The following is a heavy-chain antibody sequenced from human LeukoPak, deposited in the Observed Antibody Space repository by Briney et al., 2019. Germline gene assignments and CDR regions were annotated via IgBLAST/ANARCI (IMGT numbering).Heavy chain of an antibody. V-gene: IGHV4-34*01. CDR1: IGSFSGYY. Sequence: SETLSLTCAVYIGSFSGYYWSWIRQSPGKGLEWIGEINHSESTNYNPSLKSRVTISVDTSKNQFSLKLTSVTAADTAVYYCARCYRRWLQTPTWYFDLWGRGTLVTVSS. CDR3: ARCYRRWLQTPTWYFDL. J-gene: IGHJ2*01. CDR2: INHSEST. D-gene: IGHD5-24*01.